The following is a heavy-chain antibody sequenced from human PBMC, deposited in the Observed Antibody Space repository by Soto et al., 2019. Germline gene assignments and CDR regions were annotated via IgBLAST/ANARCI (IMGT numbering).Heavy chain of an antibody. CDR1: GFTFSSYA. D-gene: IGHD6-19*01. Sequence: PGGSLRFSCAASGFTFSSYAMHWVRQAPGKGLEWVTVISYDGSNKYYTDSVKGRFTISRDNSKNTLYLQMNSLRAEDTAMYYGARDIEHRWDSGWYFDYWGQGTLVTVSS. CDR2: ISYDGSNK. CDR3: ARDIEHRWDSGWYFDY. V-gene: IGHV3-30-3*01. J-gene: IGHJ4*02.